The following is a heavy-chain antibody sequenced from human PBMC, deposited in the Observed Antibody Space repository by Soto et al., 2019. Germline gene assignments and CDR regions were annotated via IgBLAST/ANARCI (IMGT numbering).Heavy chain of an antibody. V-gene: IGHV3-7*01. CDR3: ARGGYCSGTNCYADAFDI. CDR1: GFTFGNYW. J-gene: IGHJ3*02. CDR2: IKGDGSEK. D-gene: IGHD2-2*01. Sequence: EVQLVESGGGLVQPGGSLRLSCAASGFTFGNYWMSWVRQAPGKGLEWVANIKGDGSEKYYVDSMKGRFTISRDNAKNSLFLQMNSLRAEDTAVYYCARGGYCSGTNCYADAFDIWGQGTMVTVSS.